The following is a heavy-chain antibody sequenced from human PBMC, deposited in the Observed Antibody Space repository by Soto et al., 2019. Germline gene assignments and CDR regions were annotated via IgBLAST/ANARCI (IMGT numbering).Heavy chain of an antibody. CDR2: IIPIFGTA. V-gene: IGHV1-69*01. J-gene: IGHJ6*02. CDR1: GGTFSSYA. Sequence: QVQLVQSGAEVKKPGSSVKVSCKASGGTFSSYAISWVRQAPGQGLEWMRGIIPIFGTANYAQKFQGRVTITADESSSTAYMELSSLRSEDTAVYYCAQTGTPQIIYYYYGMDVWGQGTTITVSS. D-gene: IGHD1-1*01. CDR3: AQTGTPQIIYYYYGMDV.